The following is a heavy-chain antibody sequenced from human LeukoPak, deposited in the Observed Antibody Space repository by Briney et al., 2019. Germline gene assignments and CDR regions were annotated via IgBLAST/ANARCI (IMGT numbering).Heavy chain of an antibody. Sequence: GGSLRLSCAASGFTFSGYGLSWVRQSSGKGLEWVSAISGSGGNTYYADSVKGRFTISRDNSKNTLYLQMNSLRAEDTALYYCAKDLGPGNAYSFDSWGQGSLVTVSS. J-gene: IGHJ4*02. CDR1: GFTFSGYG. CDR3: AKDLGPGNAYSFDS. CDR2: ISGSGGNT. D-gene: IGHD3-10*01. V-gene: IGHV3-23*01.